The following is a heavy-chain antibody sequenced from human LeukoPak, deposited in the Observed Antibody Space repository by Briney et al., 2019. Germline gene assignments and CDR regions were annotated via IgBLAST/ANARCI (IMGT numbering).Heavy chain of an antibody. CDR2: ITPILGTS. D-gene: IGHD1-26*01. CDR3: ARNIRIARGGSYLYFLYYFDY. V-gene: IGHV1-69*05. J-gene: IGHJ4*02. CDR1: GGTFSSYA. Sequence: SVKVSCKASGGTFSSYAFSWVRQAPGQGLEWMGGITPILGTSNYAQKFQGRVTITTDESTSTAYMELSSLRSEDTAVYYCARNIRIARGGSYLYFLYYFDYWGQGTLVTVSS.